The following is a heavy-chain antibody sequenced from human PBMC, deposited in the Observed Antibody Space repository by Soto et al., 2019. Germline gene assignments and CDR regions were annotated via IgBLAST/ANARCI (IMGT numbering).Heavy chain of an antibody. J-gene: IGHJ5*02. Sequence: QVQLQESGPGLVKPSQTLSLICTVSGGSISSGGSYWSWIRQHPGRGLEWIGFMYYSGSIYYNPSPKSGVTISIDTSKNQFSLTLTSVTAADTAVYYCACGLSGSLNWLDPWGQGTLVTVSS. CDR3: ACGLSGSLNWLDP. D-gene: IGHD5-12*01. V-gene: IGHV4-31*03. CDR2: MYYSGSI. CDR1: GGSISSGGSY.